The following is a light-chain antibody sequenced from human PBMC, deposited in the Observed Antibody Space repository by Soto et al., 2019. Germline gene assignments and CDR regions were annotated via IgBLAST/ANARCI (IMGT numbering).Light chain of an antibody. J-gene: IGKJ4*01. Sequence: EIVLTQSPGTLSLSPGERATLSCRASQSVSSSYLAWYQQKPGQAPRLLIYGASSRATGIPDRFSGSGSGTDFTLPISRLEHEDFAVYYCQQYGSSPLTFGGGTKVEIK. CDR1: QSVSSSY. CDR3: QQYGSSPLT. V-gene: IGKV3-20*01. CDR2: GAS.